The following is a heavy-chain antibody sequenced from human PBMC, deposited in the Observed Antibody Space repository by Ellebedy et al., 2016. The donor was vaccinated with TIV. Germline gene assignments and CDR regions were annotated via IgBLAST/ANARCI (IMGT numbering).Heavy chain of an antibody. Sequence: PGGSLRLSCAASGFTFSSFSMNRVRQAPGKGLEWLSYISDTNTIYYADSVRGRFTISRDKAKKSVYLQMNSLTVEDTAIYYCARDAMLWIFDSWGQGTLVTVSS. D-gene: IGHD2-2*01. J-gene: IGHJ4*02. CDR2: ISDTNTI. CDR1: GFTFSSFS. CDR3: ARDAMLWIFDS. V-gene: IGHV3-48*01.